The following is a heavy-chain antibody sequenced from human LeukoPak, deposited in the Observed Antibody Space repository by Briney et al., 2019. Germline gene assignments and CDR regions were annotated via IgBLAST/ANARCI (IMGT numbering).Heavy chain of an antibody. CDR1: GFTFSSYE. V-gene: IGHV3-48*03. CDR2: ISSSGSTI. Sequence: GGSLRLSCAASGFTFSSYEMNWVRQAPGKGLEWVSYISSSGSTIYYPDSVKGRFTISRDNAKNSLYLQMNSLRAEDTAVYYCASKGRYCSGGSCYGPWGYYFDYWGQGTLVTVSS. J-gene: IGHJ4*02. CDR3: ASKGRYCSGGSCYGPWGYYFDY. D-gene: IGHD2-15*01.